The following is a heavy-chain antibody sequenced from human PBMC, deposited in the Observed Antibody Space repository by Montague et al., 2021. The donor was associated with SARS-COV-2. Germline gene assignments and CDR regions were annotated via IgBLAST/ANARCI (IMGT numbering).Heavy chain of an antibody. CDR2: ISYHGVTA. Sequence: SLRLSCAASGFSFQTYSIHWVRQAPGKGLEWVTIISYHGVTAYYSDSVKGRFAVSRDNSKNTVYLQMNSLREHDTAVYYCARESQTSEPTSARWWAYGMDVWGQGTTVTVSS. J-gene: IGHJ6*02. CDR3: ARESQTSEPTSARWWAYGMDV. V-gene: IGHV3-30*09. CDR1: GFSFQTYS. D-gene: IGHD2-15*01.